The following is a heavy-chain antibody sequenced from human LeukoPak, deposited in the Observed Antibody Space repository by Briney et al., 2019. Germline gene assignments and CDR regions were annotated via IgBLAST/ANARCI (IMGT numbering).Heavy chain of an antibody. CDR2: TYHSGST. CDR1: GYSISSGCY. V-gene: IGHV4-38-2*02. Sequence: KSSETLSLTCTVSGYSISSGCYWGWIRQPPGKGLEWIGTTYHSGSTYSNPPLKSRVTISVDTSKNQFSLKLTSVPVADTAVYYCARVRGYCSSTICYRYYFDYWGQGTLVTVSS. D-gene: IGHD2-2*01. CDR3: ARVRGYCSSTICYRYYFDY. J-gene: IGHJ4*02.